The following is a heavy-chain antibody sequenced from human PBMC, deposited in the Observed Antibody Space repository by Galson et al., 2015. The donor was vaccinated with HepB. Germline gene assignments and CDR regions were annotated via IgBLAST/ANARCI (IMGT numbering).Heavy chain of an antibody. V-gene: IGHV4-39*02. CDR2: IYYSGST. CDR1: GGSISSSSYY. J-gene: IGHJ5*02. Sequence: SETLSLTCTVSGGSISSSSYYWGWIRQPPGKGLEWIGSIYYSGSTYYNPSLKSRVTISVDTSKNQFSLKLSSVTAADTAVYYCAGEGVYAIWFDPWGQGTLVTVSS. CDR3: AGEGVYAIWFDP. D-gene: IGHD2-8*01.